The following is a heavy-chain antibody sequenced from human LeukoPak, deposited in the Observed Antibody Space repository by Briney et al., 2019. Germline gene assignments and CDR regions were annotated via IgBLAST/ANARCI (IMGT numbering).Heavy chain of an antibody. V-gene: IGHV3-53*01. CDR3: ASGPSYCSSTSCYSDYYYGMDV. J-gene: IGHJ6*02. D-gene: IGHD2-2*01. Sequence: GGSLRLSCAASGFTVSSNYMSWVRQAPGKALEWVSVIYSGGSTYYPDSVKGRFTISRDKSKNTLYLQMNSLRAEDTAVYYCASGPSYCSSTSCYSDYYYGMDVWGQRTTVTVSS. CDR2: IYSGGST. CDR1: GFTVSSNY.